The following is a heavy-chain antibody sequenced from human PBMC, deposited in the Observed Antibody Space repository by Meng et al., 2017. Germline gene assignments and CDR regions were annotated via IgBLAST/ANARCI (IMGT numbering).Heavy chain of an antibody. D-gene: IGHD6-19*01. CDR2: IYHSGST. J-gene: IGHJ4*02. CDR3: ARDRGAVAGTNFDY. CDR1: GGSISSSNW. Sequence: GEVQGAGPGLVKPSGTRSLTCAVPGGSISSSNWWSWVRQPPGKGLEWIGEIYHSGSTNYNPSLKSRVTISVDKSKNQFSLKLSSVTAADTAVYYCARDRGAVAGTNFDYWGQGTLVTVSS. V-gene: IGHV4-4*02.